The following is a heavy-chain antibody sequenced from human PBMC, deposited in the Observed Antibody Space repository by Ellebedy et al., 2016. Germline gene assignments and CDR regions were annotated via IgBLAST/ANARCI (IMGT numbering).Heavy chain of an antibody. V-gene: IGHV4-59*01. CDR3: ARGIEWEPYNWFDP. Sequence: SETLSLTXTVSGGSISSYYWSWIRQPPGKGLEWIGYIYYSGSTNYNPSLKSRVTISVDTSKNQFSLKLSSVTAADTAVYYCARGIEWEPYNWFDPWGQGTLVTVSS. J-gene: IGHJ5*02. CDR2: IYYSGST. CDR1: GGSISSYY. D-gene: IGHD1-26*01.